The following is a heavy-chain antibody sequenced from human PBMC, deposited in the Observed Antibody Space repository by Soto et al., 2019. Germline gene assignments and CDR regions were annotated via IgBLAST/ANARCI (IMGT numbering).Heavy chain of an antibody. J-gene: IGHJ4*02. CDR1: DFTFSNYA. CDR3: AKSVVLVAATEVDY. CDR2: ISGSGDTT. V-gene: IGHV3-23*01. Sequence: GGSLRLSCAASDFTFSNYAMSWVRQAPGKGLEWVSSISGSGDTTYSADSVKGRFTISRDNSKNTLYLQMNSLRADDTAVYYCAKSVVLVAATEVDYWGQGTLVTVSS. D-gene: IGHD2-15*01.